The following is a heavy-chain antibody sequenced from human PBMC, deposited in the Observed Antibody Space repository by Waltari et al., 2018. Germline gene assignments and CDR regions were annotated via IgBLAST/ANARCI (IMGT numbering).Heavy chain of an antibody. V-gene: IGHV4-34*01. D-gene: IGHD5-12*01. CDR3: ARGGYNVWFDP. CDR2: INHSGST. J-gene: IGHJ5*02. Sequence: QVQLQQWGAGLLKPSETLSLPCAVYVGSFSGSSWSWIRQPPGKGLGWIGEINHSGSTNYNPSLKSRVTITVDTSKNQFSLKLSSVTAADTAVYYCARGGYNVWFDPWGQGTLVTVSS. CDR1: VGSFSGSS.